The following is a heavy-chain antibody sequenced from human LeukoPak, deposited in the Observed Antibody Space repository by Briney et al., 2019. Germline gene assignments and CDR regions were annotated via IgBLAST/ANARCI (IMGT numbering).Heavy chain of an antibody. CDR2: ISSSGKSI. CDR3: ARELSAVPHYFQH. V-gene: IGHV3-11*04. CDR1: GFTFRDYY. D-gene: IGHD1-1*01. J-gene: IGHJ1*01. Sequence: WGSLRLSCAASGFTFRDYYMIGIRQAPGKGLEWVSYISSSGKSIYYADSVKGRFTISRDNAKNSLYLQMNSLRAEDTAVYYCARELSAVPHYFQHWGLGTLVTVSS.